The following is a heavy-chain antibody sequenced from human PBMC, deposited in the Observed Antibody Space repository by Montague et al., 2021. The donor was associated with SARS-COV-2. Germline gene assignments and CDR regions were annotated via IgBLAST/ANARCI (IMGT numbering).Heavy chain of an antibody. Sequence: SGTLSLTCEVYGGSLSGYYWGWIRQPPGKGLEWIGEINHSGSANYNPSLKSRVTISLDTSKNQFSLMLSSVTAADTAVYFCARITIQLERRPFDSWGQGTLVTVSS. CDR2: INHSGSA. CDR1: GGSLSGYY. V-gene: IGHV4-34*01. CDR3: ARITIQLERRPFDS. D-gene: IGHD1-1*01. J-gene: IGHJ4*02.